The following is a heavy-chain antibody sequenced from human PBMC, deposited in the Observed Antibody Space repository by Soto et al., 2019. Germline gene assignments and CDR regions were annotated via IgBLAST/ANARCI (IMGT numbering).Heavy chain of an antibody. V-gene: IGHV3-33*01. CDR3: ARAHTMADY. CDR2: IGNDGRNK. D-gene: IGHD3-10*01. CDR1: GFTFSSYG. Sequence: QVQLVESGGGVVQPGRSLRLSCAASGFTFSSYGMHWVRQAPGKGLEWVAGIGNDGRNKYYADSVKGRFTMSRDNSRNTLYLHMNSLRAEDTAVYYCARAHTMADYWGQGTLVTVSS. J-gene: IGHJ4*02.